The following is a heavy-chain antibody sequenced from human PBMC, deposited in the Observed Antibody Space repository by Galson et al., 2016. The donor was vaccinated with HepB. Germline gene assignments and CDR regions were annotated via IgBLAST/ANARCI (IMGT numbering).Heavy chain of an antibody. CDR2: ISSSSSTI. D-gene: IGHD3-22*01. Sequence: SLRLSCAASGFTFSSYSMNWVRQAPGKGLEWVSYISSSSSTIYYADSVKGRFTISRDNAKNSLYLQMNSLRAEDTAVYYCAGSSKYYYDSSGYPEEAFDIWGQGTMVTVSS. CDR1: GFTFSSYS. V-gene: IGHV3-48*01. J-gene: IGHJ3*02. CDR3: AGSSKYYYDSSGYPEEAFDI.